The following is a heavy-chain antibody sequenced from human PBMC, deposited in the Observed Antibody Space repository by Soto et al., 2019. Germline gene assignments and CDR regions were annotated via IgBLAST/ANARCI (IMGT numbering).Heavy chain of an antibody. CDR3: ARGRTVGGLFDY. CDR1: DGSMSTYY. CDR2: IYYSGST. V-gene: IGHV4-59*01. D-gene: IGHD1-26*01. Sequence: QVQLQESGPGLVKPSETLSLSCTLSDGSMSTYYWNWIRQSPGKGQEWIGYIYYSGSTNYNPPLKSRVTISIDTSKNQFSLNLKSVTAADTAVYFCARGRTVGGLFDYWGQGKLVIVSS. J-gene: IGHJ4*02.